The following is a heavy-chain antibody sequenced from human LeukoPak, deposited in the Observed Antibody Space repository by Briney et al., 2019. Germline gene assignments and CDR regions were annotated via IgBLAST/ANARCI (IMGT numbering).Heavy chain of an antibody. CDR3: ARDRDGDYFWYFDL. D-gene: IGHD4-17*01. Sequence: PGRSLRLSCAASGFTFSNYAMHWVRQAPGKGLEWVAIISYDESNKYYADSVKGRFTISRDNAKNSLYLQMNSLRAEDTAVYYCARDRDGDYFWYFDLWGRGTLVTVSS. J-gene: IGHJ2*01. V-gene: IGHV3-30-3*01. CDR1: GFTFSNYA. CDR2: ISYDESNK.